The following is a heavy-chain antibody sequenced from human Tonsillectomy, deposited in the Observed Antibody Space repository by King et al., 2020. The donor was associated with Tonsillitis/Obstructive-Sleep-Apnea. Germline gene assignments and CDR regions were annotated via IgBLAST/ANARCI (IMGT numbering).Heavy chain of an antibody. CDR1: GYSFTSYW. Sequence: VQLVESGAEVKKPGESLKISCKGSGYSFTSYWIGWVRQMPGKGLEWMGIIYPGDSDTRYSPSFQGQVTISADKSISTAYLQWSSLKASDTAMYYCARLDGSSGYYIEDAFDIWGQGTMVTVSS. V-gene: IGHV5-51*01. J-gene: IGHJ3*02. CDR3: ARLDGSSGYYIEDAFDI. D-gene: IGHD3-22*01. CDR2: IYPGDSDT.